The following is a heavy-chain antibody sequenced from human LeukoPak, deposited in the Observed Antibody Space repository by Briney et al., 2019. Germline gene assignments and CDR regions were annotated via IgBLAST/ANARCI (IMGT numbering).Heavy chain of an antibody. CDR3: AKDNHSGYTSYAFDI. Sequence: GGSLRLSCAASGFTFSSYGMHWVRQAPGKGLEWLAVISYDGSNKYYADSVKGRFTISRDNSKNTLYLQMNSLRAEDTAVYYCAKDNHSGYTSYAFDIWGQGTMVTASS. J-gene: IGHJ3*02. V-gene: IGHV3-30*18. CDR1: GFTFSSYG. CDR2: ISYDGSNK. D-gene: IGHD3-9*01.